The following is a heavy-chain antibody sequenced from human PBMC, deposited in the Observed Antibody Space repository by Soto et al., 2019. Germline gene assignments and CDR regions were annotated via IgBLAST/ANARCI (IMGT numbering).Heavy chain of an antibody. CDR3: ARDGYSSSWYSRGGPGAFRAWFDP. V-gene: IGHV1-69*13. D-gene: IGHD6-13*01. CDR2: IIPIFGTA. J-gene: IGHJ5*02. CDR1: GGTFSSSA. Sequence: SVKVSCKASGGTFSSSAISWVRQAPGQGLEWMGGIIPIFGTANYAQKFQGRVTITADESTSTAYMELSSLRSEDTAVYYCARDGYSSSWYSRGGPGAFRAWFDPWGQGTLVTVSS.